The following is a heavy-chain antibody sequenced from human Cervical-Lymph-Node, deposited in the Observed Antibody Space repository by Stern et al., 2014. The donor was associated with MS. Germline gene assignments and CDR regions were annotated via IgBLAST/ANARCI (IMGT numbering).Heavy chain of an antibody. CDR1: GYTFTGFF. Sequence: QVQLVQSGAAVKKPGASVKVSCTASGYTFTGFFLHWVRQAPGQWLEWVGWINPNTGVTKSAQKFQGWVTLTRDTSINTVYMELNRLKSDDTAVFYCARGYPFFDNWGQGTLVTVSS. J-gene: IGHJ4*02. CDR2: INPNTGVT. D-gene: IGHD2-15*01. CDR3: ARGYPFFDN. V-gene: IGHV1-2*04.